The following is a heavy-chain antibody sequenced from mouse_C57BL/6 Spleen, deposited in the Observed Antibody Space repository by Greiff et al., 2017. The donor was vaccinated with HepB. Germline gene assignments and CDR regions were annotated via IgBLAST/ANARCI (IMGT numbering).Heavy chain of an antibody. CDR1: GYAFTNYL. CDR3: ARPYYGSSPYYAMDY. CDR2: INPGSGGT. J-gene: IGHJ4*01. Sequence: QVQLQQSGAELVRPGTSVKVSCKASGYAFTNYLIEWVKQRPGQGLEWIGVINPGSGGTNYNEKFKGKATLTADKSSSTAYMQLSSLTSEDSAVYFCARPYYGSSPYYAMDYWGQGTSVTVSS. V-gene: IGHV1-54*01. D-gene: IGHD1-1*01.